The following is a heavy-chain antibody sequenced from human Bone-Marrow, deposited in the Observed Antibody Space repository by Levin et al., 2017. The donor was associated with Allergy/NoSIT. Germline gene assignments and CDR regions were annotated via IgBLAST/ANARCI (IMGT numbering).Heavy chain of an antibody. D-gene: IGHD6-6*01. CDR3: AKAKYSSSSGLDY. J-gene: IGHJ4*02. CDR2: ISYDGSNK. CDR1: GFTFSSYG. V-gene: IGHV3-30*18. Sequence: GSLRLSCAASGFTFSSYGMHWVRQAPGKGLEWVAVISYDGSNKYYADSVKGRFTISRDNSKNTLYLQMNSLRAEDTAVYYCAKAKYSSSSGLDYWGQGTLVTVSS.